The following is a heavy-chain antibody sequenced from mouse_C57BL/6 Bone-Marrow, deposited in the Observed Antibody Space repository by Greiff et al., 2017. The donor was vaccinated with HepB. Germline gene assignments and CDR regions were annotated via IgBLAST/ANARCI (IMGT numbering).Heavy chain of an antibody. CDR3: ARDDPFYAMDY. V-gene: IGHV1-54*01. CDR2: INPGSGGT. D-gene: IGHD2-3*01. Sequence: QVQLQQSGAELVRPGTSVKVSCKASGYAFTNYLIEWVKQRPGPGLEWIGVINPGSGGTNYNEKFKGKATLTADKSSSTAYMQLSSLTSEDSAVYFCARDDPFYAMDYWGQGTSVTVSS. CDR1: GYAFTNYL. J-gene: IGHJ4*01.